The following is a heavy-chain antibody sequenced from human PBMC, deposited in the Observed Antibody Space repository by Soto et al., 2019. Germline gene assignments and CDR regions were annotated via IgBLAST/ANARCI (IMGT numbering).Heavy chain of an antibody. J-gene: IGHJ4*02. CDR1: GFTFSSYA. CDR2: ISGSGGST. V-gene: IGHV3-23*01. D-gene: IGHD2-15*01. Sequence: GGSLRLSCAASGFTFSSYAMSWVRQAPGKGLEWVSAISGSGGSTYYADSVKGRFTISRDNSKNTLYLQMNSLRAEDTAVXYCAKDTPYCSGGSCYWWGQGTLVTVSS. CDR3: AKDTPYCSGGSCYW.